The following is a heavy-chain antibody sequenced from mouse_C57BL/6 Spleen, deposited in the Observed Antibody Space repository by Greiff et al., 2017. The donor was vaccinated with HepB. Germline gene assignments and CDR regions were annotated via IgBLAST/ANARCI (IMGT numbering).Heavy chain of an antibody. D-gene: IGHD4-1*01. CDR1: GFTFSSYA. J-gene: IGHJ4*01. CDR2: ISDGGSYT. CDR3: AREANWDVRAMDY. V-gene: IGHV5-4*01. Sequence: EVQLVESGGGLVKPGGSLKLSCAASGFTFSSYAMSWVRQTPEKRLEWVATISDGGSYTYYPDNVKGRFTISRDNAKNNLYLQMSHLKSEDTAMYYCAREANWDVRAMDYWGQGTSVTVSS.